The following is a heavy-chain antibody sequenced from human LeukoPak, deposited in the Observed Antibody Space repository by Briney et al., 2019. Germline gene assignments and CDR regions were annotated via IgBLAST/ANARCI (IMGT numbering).Heavy chain of an antibody. CDR1: GYTFTGYY. CDR2: INPNSGGT. J-gene: IGHJ4*02. D-gene: IGHD4-23*01. V-gene: IGHV1-2*06. CDR3: ARDSCGGTDY. Sequence: ASVTVSCTASGYTFTGYYMHWVRQAPGQGLEWMGRINPNSGGTNYAQKFQGRVTMTRDTSISTAYMELSRLRSDDTAVYYCARDSCGGTDYWGQGTLVTVSS.